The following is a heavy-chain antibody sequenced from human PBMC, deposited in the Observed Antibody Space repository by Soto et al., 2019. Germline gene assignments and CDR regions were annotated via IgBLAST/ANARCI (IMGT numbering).Heavy chain of an antibody. Sequence: VHLLEPGGGVVQTGGSLRLSCLTSGFTLSSYAMTWVRQAPGKGLDWVSAITGSGDGTFYADSVKGRFTISRDNSKNTLFLQMNSLTVEDTALFFCATSIGALNENWGQGTLVTVSS. V-gene: IGHV3-23*01. CDR2: ITGSGDGT. CDR3: ATSIGALNEN. CDR1: GFTLSSYA. D-gene: IGHD3-16*01. J-gene: IGHJ4*02.